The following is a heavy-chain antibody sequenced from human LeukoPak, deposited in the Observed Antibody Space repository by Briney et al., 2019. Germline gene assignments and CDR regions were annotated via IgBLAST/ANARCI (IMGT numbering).Heavy chain of an antibody. CDR2: ISDSGGST. J-gene: IGHJ4*02. D-gene: IGHD4-23*01. CDR3: AKDQYGGNPQYYFDY. CDR1: GFTFSIYA. V-gene: IGHV3-23*01. Sequence: PGGSLRLSCAASGFTFSIYAMSWVRQAPGKGLEWVSTISDSGGSTYYADSVKGRFTISRDNSKNTLYLQMNSLRAEDTAVYYCAKDQYGGNPQYYFDYWGQGTLVTVSS.